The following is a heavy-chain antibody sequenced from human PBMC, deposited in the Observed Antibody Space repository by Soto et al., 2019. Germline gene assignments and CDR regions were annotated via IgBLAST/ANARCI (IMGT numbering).Heavy chain of an antibody. Sequence: GSLRVSCAASVFTFSRYGMNWLRQAPGKGLEWVVSISSSTSYVYYADSVKGRFSTSRDNAKNILYLEMYALRTEDTAVYYCARDPSEGRVGNWFESWGQGTLVTVSS. J-gene: IGHJ5*01. V-gene: IGHV3-21*01. CDR2: ISSSTSYV. D-gene: IGHD2-2*01. CDR3: ARDPSEGRVGNWFES. CDR1: VFTFSRYG.